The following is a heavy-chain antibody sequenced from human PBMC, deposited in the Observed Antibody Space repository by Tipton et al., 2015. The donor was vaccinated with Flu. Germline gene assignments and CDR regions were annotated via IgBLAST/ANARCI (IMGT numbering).Heavy chain of an antibody. CDR1: GFTVSSNY. J-gene: IGHJ5*02. V-gene: IGHV3-53*01. Sequence: SLRLSCAASGFTVSSNYMSWVRQAPGKGLEWVSVIYSDGSTYYIDSVKGRFTISRSNSKTMLSLEMNSLRAEDTAVYYCARGQGANPWGQGTLVTVSS. CDR3: ARGQGANP. CDR2: IYSDGST.